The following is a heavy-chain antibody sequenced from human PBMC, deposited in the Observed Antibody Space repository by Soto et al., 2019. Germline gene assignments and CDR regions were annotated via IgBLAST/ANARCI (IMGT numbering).Heavy chain of an antibody. CDR3: ARDPRYGGD. D-gene: IGHD1-1*01. J-gene: IGHJ4*02. V-gene: IGHV1-18*01. Sequence: QVQLVQSGAEVKKPGASVKVSCKASGYTFTNYGIIWVRQAPGQGLEWMGWISGYNGNTHYAQKLQGRLTMTTDTSTTTADMELGSLRSEDTAMYYCARDPRYGGDWGQGTLVTVSS. CDR1: GYTFTNYG. CDR2: ISGYNGNT.